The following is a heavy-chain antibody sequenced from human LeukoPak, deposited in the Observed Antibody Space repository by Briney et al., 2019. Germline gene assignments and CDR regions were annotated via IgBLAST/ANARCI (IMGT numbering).Heavy chain of an antibody. CDR1: GEPINNAYY. Sequence: PSETLSLTCAVSGEPINNAYYWVWIRQPPGKGLEWIGSLYHPDSTYYNPSLKSRVTMSVDTSRNQFSLKLSFVTAADTAVYYCARQYDSYFYYYLDLWGTGTTVTVSS. CDR2: LYHPDST. V-gene: IGHV4-38-2*01. CDR3: ARQYDSYFYYYLDL. J-gene: IGHJ6*04. D-gene: IGHD3-10*01.